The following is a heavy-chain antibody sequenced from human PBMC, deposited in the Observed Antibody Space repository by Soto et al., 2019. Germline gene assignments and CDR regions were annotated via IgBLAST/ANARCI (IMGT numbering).Heavy chain of an antibody. CDR2: VSYDATYE. CDR3: AKVSISKSSAVTFDS. Sequence: QVQLVESGGGMVQPGRSLRLSCAVSGFTFRTYDMHWVRQAPGKGLEWVAVVSYDATYENYADSVKGRFTVSRDNSKSTLYLQMNSLRVEDTAVYYCAKVSISKSSAVTFDSWGRGTLVTVSS. J-gene: IGHJ4*02. D-gene: IGHD2-15*01. V-gene: IGHV3-30*18. CDR1: GFTFRTYD.